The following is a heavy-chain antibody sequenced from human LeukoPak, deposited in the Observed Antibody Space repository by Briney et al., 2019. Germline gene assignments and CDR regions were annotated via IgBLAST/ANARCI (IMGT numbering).Heavy chain of an antibody. CDR2: IYYSGST. Sequence: SETLSLTCTVSGGSISSSSYYWGWIRQPPGKGLEWIGSIYYSGSTYYNPSLKSRVTISVDTSKNQFSLKLSSVTAADTAVYYCARRLGYCSSTSCYSNWFDSWGQGTLVTVSS. CDR3: ARRLGYCSSTSCYSNWFDS. V-gene: IGHV4-39*01. CDR1: GGSISSSSYY. J-gene: IGHJ5*01. D-gene: IGHD2-2*01.